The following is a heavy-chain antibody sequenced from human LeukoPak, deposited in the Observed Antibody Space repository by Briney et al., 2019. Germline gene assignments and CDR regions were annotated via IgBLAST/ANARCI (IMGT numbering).Heavy chain of an antibody. D-gene: IGHD4-23*01. J-gene: IGHJ4*02. V-gene: IGHV4-30-4*01. Sequence: SQTLSLTCTVSGGSISSGDYYWSWIRQPPGKGLEWIGYIYYSGSTYYNPSLKSRVTISVDTSKNQFSLKLSSATAADTAVYYCARDLLNEGNHLDYWGQGTLVTVSS. CDR3: ARDLLNEGNHLDY. CDR1: GGSISSGDYY. CDR2: IYYSGST.